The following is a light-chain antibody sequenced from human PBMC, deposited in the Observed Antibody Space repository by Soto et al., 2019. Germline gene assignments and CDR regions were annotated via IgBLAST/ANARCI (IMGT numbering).Light chain of an antibody. CDR3: CSYAGSSTLSYV. CDR2: EVS. V-gene: IGLV2-23*02. J-gene: IGLJ1*01. Sequence: QSALTQPASVSGSPGQSITISCTGTSSDVGSYNLVSWYQQHPGKAPKPMIYEVSKRPSGVSNRFSGSKSGNTASLTISGLQAEYDADYYCCSYAGSSTLSYVFGTGTKVTVL. CDR1: SSDVGSYNL.